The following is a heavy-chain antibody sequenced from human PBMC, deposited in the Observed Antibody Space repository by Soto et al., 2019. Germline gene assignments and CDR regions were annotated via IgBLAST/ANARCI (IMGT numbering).Heavy chain of an antibody. CDR2: IYYSGST. Sequence: PSETLSLTCTVSGGSISSSSYYWGWIRQPPGKGLEWIGSIYYSGSTYYNPSLKSRVTISVDTSKNQFSLKLSSVTAADTAVYYCARHQYRYAFWSGYDVAGYYYYGMHVRGQGTMVTVSS. J-gene: IGHJ6*02. CDR1: GGSISSSSYY. V-gene: IGHV4-39*01. D-gene: IGHD3-3*01. CDR3: ARHQYRYAFWSGYDVAGYYYYGMHV.